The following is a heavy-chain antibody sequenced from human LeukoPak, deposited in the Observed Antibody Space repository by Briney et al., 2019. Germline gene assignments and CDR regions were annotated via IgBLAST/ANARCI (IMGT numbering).Heavy chain of an antibody. CDR2: INPNSGGT. J-gene: IGHJ4*02. Sequence: ASVKVSCKASGYTFTSYGISWVRQAPGQGLEWMGWINPNSGGTNYAQKFQGRVTMTRDTSISTAYMELSSLRSDDTAVYYCARLCGGECYSPASDYWGQGTLVTVSS. CDR1: GYTFTSYG. V-gene: IGHV1-2*02. D-gene: IGHD2-21*01. CDR3: ARLCGGECYSPASDY.